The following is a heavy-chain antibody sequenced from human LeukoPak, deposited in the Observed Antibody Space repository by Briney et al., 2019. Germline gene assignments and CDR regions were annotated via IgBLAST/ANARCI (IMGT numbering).Heavy chain of an antibody. CDR2: INPSGGST. CDR3: ARDSYYDSSGYYFVAY. D-gene: IGHD3-22*01. J-gene: IGHJ4*02. CDR1: GYTFTDDY. Sequence: ASVKVSCKASGYTFTDDYIHWVRQAPGQGLEWMGIINPSGGSTSYAQKFQGRVTMTRDMSTSTVYMELSSLRSEDTAVYYCARDSYYDSSGYYFVAYWGQGTLVTVSS. V-gene: IGHV1-46*01.